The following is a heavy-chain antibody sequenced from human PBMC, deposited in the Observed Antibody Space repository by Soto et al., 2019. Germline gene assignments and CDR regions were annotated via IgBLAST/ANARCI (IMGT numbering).Heavy chain of an antibody. CDR2: INHSGST. J-gene: IGHJ3*02. V-gene: IGHV4-34*01. Sequence: SETLSLTCAVYGGSFSGYYWSWIRQPPGKGLEWIGEINHSGSTNYNPSLKSRVTISVDTSKNQFSLKLSSVTAADTAVYYCARILIYYDYIWGSYRSTIDAFDIWGQGTMVTVSS. CDR3: ARILIYYDYIWGSYRSTIDAFDI. CDR1: GGSFSGYY. D-gene: IGHD3-16*01.